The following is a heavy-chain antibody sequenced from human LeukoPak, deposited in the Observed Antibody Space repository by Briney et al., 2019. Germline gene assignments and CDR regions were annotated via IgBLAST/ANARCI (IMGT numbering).Heavy chain of an antibody. D-gene: IGHD1-26*01. J-gene: IGHJ4*02. Sequence: GGSLRLSCAASGFTFSSYSMNWVRQAPGKGLEWVSYISSSSSTIYYADSVKGRFTISRDNAKNTLYLQMNSLRAEDTAVYYCASRISSGNYFFDYWGQGTLVTVSS. CDR1: GFTFSSYS. V-gene: IGHV3-48*04. CDR2: ISSSSSTI. CDR3: ASRISSGNYFFDY.